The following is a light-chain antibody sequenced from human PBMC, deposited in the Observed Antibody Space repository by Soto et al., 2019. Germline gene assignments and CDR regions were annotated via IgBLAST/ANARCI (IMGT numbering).Light chain of an antibody. J-gene: IGLJ1*01. CDR1: SSDVGGYNY. V-gene: IGLV2-8*01. CDR2: EVT. Sequence: SALTQPPSASGSPGQSVTISCTGTSSDVGGYNYVSWYQQHPGKAPKLMIYEVTKRPSGVPDRFSGSKSGNTASLTVSGLQAEDEADYYCSSYAVSTNNYVFGTGTKLTVL. CDR3: SSYAVSTNNYV.